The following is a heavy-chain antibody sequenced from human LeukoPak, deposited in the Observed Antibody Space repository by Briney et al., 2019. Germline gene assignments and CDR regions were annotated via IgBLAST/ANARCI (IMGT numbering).Heavy chain of an antibody. D-gene: IGHD1-1*01. CDR1: GFTFDDHA. J-gene: IGHJ4*02. CDR3: VKDKGYLVATGIFDY. CDR2: ISWDGGTT. V-gene: IGHV3-43D*04. Sequence: PGGSLRLSXAASGFTFDDHAMHWVRQTPGKGLEWVSLISWDGGTTSYADSVKGRFTISRDNTKNSLYLQMNSLSPDDIALYYCVKDKGYLVATGIFDYWGQGSLVTVSS.